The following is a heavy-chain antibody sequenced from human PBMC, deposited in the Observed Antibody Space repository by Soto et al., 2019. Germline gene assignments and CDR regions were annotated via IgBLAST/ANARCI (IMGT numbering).Heavy chain of an antibody. V-gene: IGHV3-30*03. CDR1: GFTFSSYG. CDR3: ARLPGGGTVTTGNC. D-gene: IGHD4-17*01. Sequence: QVQLVESGGGVVQPGRSLRLSCAASGFTFSSYGMHWVRQAPGKGLEWVAVISYDGSNKYYADSVKGRFTISRDNSKSTLNLRMNSLRAEGTAVYYCARLPGGGTVTTGNCWGQGTLVTVSS. CDR2: ISYDGSNK. J-gene: IGHJ4*02.